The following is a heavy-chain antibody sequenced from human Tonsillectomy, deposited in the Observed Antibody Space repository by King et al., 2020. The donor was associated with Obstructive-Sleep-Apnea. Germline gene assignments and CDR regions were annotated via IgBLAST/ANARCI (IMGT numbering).Heavy chain of an antibody. J-gene: IGHJ3*02. CDR1: GGSFSGYY. CDR2: INHSGST. CDR3: ARAPITMIVVRGAFDI. D-gene: IGHD3-22*01. V-gene: IGHV4-34*01. Sequence: VQLQQWGAGLLKPSETLSLTCAVYGGSFSGYYWSWIRQPPGKGLEWIGEINHSGSTNYNPSLKSRVTISVDTSKNPFSLKLSSVTAADTAGYYCARAPITMIVVRGAFDIWGQGTMVTVSS.